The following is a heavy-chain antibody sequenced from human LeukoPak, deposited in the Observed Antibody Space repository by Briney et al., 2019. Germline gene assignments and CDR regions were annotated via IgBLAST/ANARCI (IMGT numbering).Heavy chain of an antibody. J-gene: IGHJ6*03. CDR3: ARSGEYSSSAPRMNYYYYMDV. CDR1: GGTFSSYA. Sequence: SVKVSCKASGGTFSSYAISWVRQAPGQGLEWMGGIIPIFGTANYAQKFQGRVTITTDESTSTAYMELSSLRSEDTAVYYCARSGEYSSSAPRMNYYYYMDVWGKGTTVTVSS. D-gene: IGHD6-6*01. CDR2: IIPIFGTA. V-gene: IGHV1-69*05.